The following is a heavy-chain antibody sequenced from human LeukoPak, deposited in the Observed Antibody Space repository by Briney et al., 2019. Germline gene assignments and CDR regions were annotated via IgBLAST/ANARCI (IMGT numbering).Heavy chain of an antibody. CDR3: ARLQYSYEKIFDY. CDR2: IYYSGST. D-gene: IGHD5-18*01. V-gene: IGHV4-39*01. Sequence: PSETLSLTCTVSGGSISSSSYYWGWIRQPPGKGLEWIGSIYYSGSTYYNPSLKSRVTISVDTSKNQFSLKLSSVTAADTAVYYCARLQYSYEKIFDYWGQGTLVTVSS. J-gene: IGHJ4*02. CDR1: GGSISSSSYY.